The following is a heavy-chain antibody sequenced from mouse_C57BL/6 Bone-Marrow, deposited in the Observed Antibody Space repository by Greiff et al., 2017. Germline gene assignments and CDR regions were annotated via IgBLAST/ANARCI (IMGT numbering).Heavy chain of an antibody. Sequence: EVHLVESGGGLVKPGGSLKLSCAASGFTFSDYGMHWVRQAPEKGLEWVAYISSGSSTIYYADTVKGRFTISRDNAKNTLFLQMTSLRSEDTAMYYCARKAYWYFDVWCTGTTVTVSS. J-gene: IGHJ1*03. CDR2: ISSGSSTI. CDR3: ARKAYWYFDV. V-gene: IGHV5-17*01. CDR1: GFTFSDYG.